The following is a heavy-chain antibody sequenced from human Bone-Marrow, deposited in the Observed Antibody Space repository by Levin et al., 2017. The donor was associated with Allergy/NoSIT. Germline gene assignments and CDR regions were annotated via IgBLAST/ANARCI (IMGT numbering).Heavy chain of an antibody. J-gene: IGHJ4*02. V-gene: IGHV3-15*01. D-gene: IGHD1/OR15-1a*01. CDR3: TSGHGKTDTDY. CDR1: VFSFNSAW. Sequence: GESLKISCAASVFSFNSAWLHWVHQAPGKGLEWVARVKGEVEGGATDYAAPVKGRFTISRDDSKSTLYLQMNSLKSDDTAVYYCTSGHGKTDTDYWGQGTLVTVSS. CDR2: VKGEVEGGAT.